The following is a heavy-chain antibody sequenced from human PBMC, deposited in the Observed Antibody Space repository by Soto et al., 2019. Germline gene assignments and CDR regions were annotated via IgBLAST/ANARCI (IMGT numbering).Heavy chain of an antibody. CDR1: GYRFSSYW. D-gene: IGHD2-15*01. V-gene: IGHV5-51*01. CDR3: AKYAVETAPRPDPHGMDF. CDR2: IYPGHSGT. Sequence: GESLKISCKGSGYRFSSYWIAWVRQMPGKGLEWMGIIYPGHSGTRYSPSFQGQVTISADTSISTVYLQWSSLKASDTAKYFCAKYAVETAPRPDPHGMDFLGHGTTVTVSS. J-gene: IGHJ6*02.